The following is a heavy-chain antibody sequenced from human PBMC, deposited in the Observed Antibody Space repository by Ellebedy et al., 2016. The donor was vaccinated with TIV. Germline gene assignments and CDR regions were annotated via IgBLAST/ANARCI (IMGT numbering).Heavy chain of an antibody. CDR2: IKEDGSEK. V-gene: IGHV3-7*01. D-gene: IGHD6-13*01. J-gene: IGHJ4*02. Sequence: GGSLRLXXVASGFTFSNFWMTWVRQAPGKGLEWVANIKEDGSEKYFVDSVKGRFSISRDNAKNSLYLQMNSLRAEDSGVYYCARIPRYGTSWAFDYWGQGILVTVSS. CDR3: ARIPRYGTSWAFDY. CDR1: GFTFSNFW.